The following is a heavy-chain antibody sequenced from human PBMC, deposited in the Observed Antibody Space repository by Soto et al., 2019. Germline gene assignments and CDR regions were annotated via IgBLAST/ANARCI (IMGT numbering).Heavy chain of an antibody. Sequence: SVKVSCKASGGTFSSYAISWVRQAPGQGLEWMGGIIPIFGTANYAQKFQGRVTITADESTSTAYMELSSLRSEDTAVYYCARVEYSSSSGYYYYYGMDVWGQGTTVTVSS. CDR1: GGTFSSYA. CDR3: ARVEYSSSSGYYYYYGMDV. J-gene: IGHJ6*02. V-gene: IGHV1-69*13. D-gene: IGHD6-6*01. CDR2: IIPIFGTA.